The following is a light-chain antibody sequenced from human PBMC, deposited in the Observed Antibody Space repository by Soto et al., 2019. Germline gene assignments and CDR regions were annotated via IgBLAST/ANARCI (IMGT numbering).Light chain of an antibody. V-gene: IGLV2-14*01. CDR1: SSDVGGYNY. CDR2: EVS. J-gene: IGLJ2*01. Sequence: QSALTQPASVSGSPGQSITISCTGTSSDVGGYNYVSWYQQHPGKAPKLMIYEVSNRPSGVSNRFSGSKSDNTASLTISGLQAEDAADYYCSSYTSSSTLVVFGGGTKLTVL. CDR3: SSYTSSSTLVV.